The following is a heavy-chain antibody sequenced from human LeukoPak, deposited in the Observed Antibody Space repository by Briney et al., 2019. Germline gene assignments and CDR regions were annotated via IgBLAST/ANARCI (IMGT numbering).Heavy chain of an antibody. CDR1: GFTFSSYA. CDR3: ARVFRMTAPLFDAFDI. Sequence: GGSLRLSCAASGFTFSSYAMHWVRQAPGTGLEWVAVISYDGSNKYYADSVKGRFTISRDNSKNTLYLQMNSLRAEDTAVYYCARVFRMTAPLFDAFDIWGQGTMVTVSS. V-gene: IGHV3-30*04. J-gene: IGHJ3*02. D-gene: IGHD2-21*02. CDR2: ISYDGSNK.